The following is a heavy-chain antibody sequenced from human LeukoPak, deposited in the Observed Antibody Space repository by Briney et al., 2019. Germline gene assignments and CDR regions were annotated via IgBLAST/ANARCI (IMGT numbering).Heavy chain of an antibody. Sequence: SETLSLTCTVSGGSISSGDYYWSWIRQPAGKGLEWIGRIYTSGSTNYNPSLKSRVTMSVDTSKNQFSLKLSSVTAADTAVYYCARAPRPDYGDYFDYWGQGTLVTVSS. CDR3: ARAPRPDYGDYFDY. CDR1: GGSISSGDYY. D-gene: IGHD4-17*01. J-gene: IGHJ4*02. CDR2: IYTSGST. V-gene: IGHV4-61*02.